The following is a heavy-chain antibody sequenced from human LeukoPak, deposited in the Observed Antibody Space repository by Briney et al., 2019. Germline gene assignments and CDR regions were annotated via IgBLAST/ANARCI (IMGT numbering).Heavy chain of an antibody. J-gene: IGHJ4*02. V-gene: IGHV5-10-1*01. CDR3: ARHTQPGYFDY. Sequence: GGALQISFKGSGCSFTSYWISWVRQMPGKGVEWVGRIDPSDSYTNYSPSFRGHVTISADKSISTAYLQWSSLKASDTAMYYCARHTQPGYFDYWGQGSLVTVSS. CDR1: GCSFTSYW. D-gene: IGHD2-2*01. CDR2: IDPSDSYT.